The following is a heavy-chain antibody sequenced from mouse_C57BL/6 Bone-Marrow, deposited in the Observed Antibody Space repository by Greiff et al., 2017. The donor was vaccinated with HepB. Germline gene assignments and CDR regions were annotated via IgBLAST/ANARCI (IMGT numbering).Heavy chain of an antibody. J-gene: IGHJ3*01. V-gene: IGHV1-53*01. Sequence: QVQLQQPGTELVKPGASVKLSCKASGYTFTSYWMHWVKQRPGQGLEWIGNINPSNGGTNYNEKFKSKATLTVDKYSSTAYMQLSSLTSEDSAVYYCAREKGWDYDGGGPAWFAYWGQGTLVTVSA. D-gene: IGHD2-4*01. CDR1: GYTFTSYW. CDR3: AREKGWDYDGGGPAWFAY. CDR2: INPSNGGT.